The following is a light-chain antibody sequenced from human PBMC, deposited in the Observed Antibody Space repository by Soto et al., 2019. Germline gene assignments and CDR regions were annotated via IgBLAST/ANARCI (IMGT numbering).Light chain of an antibody. V-gene: IGKV1-5*02. J-gene: IGKJ3*01. CDR2: GAS. CDR3: QQYNNWPPVT. Sequence: DIQMTQSPSTLSASLGDRVTIICRASRSVDKWLARYQQKSGKAPKLLIYGASNLQSGVPSRFSGGGSGTDFTLTISSLQSEDFAVYFCQQYNNWPPVTFGPGTKVDIK. CDR1: RSVDKW.